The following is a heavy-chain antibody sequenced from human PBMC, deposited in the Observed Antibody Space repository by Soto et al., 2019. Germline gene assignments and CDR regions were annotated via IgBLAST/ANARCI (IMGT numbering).Heavy chain of an antibody. CDR3: ARDREGTANDLTFDY. V-gene: IGHV5-51*01. CDR1: GYSLSSYW. D-gene: IGHD3-3*01. CDR2: IYPGDSDT. J-gene: IGHJ4*02. Sequence: PGESLKISCKGSGYSLSSYWIAWVRRMPGKGLEWMAIIYPGDSDTRYNPSFQGQVTVAVDKSISTAYLQWSSLKASDTAMYYCARDREGTANDLTFDYWGQGALVTVSS.